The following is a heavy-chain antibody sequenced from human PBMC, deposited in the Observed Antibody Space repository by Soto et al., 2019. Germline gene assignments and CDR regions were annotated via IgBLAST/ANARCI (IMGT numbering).Heavy chain of an antibody. CDR3: ARVRDGAWFDP. V-gene: IGHV4-38-2*01. CDR1: GYSISSGYY. J-gene: IGHJ5*02. CDR2: IYHSGST. D-gene: IGHD3-10*01. Sequence: SETLSLICAVSGYSISSGYYWGWIRQPPGKGLEWIGSIYHSGSTYYNPSLKSRVTISVDTSKNQFSLKLSSVTAADTAVYYCARVRDGAWFDPWGQGTLVTVSS.